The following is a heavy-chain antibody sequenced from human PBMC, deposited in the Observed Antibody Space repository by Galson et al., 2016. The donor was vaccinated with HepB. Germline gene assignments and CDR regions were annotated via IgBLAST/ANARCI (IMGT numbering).Heavy chain of an antibody. CDR3: ARGYCRAGDCYNFDS. Sequence: SVKVSCKASGYRFTDYYIHWVRQAPGQGLEWMGWIDPKSGGTIYAQNFRGWVTMTRDTSINTADIELRRLRSVDTAVYFCARGYCRAGDCYNFDSWGQGTLVTISS. J-gene: IGHJ4*02. CDR1: GYRFTDYY. D-gene: IGHD2-15*01. CDR2: IDPKSGGT. V-gene: IGHV1-2*04.